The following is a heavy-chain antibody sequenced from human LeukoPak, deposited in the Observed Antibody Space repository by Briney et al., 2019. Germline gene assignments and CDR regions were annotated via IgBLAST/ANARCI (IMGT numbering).Heavy chain of an antibody. CDR2: ISGSGGST. D-gene: IGHD4-11*01. J-gene: IGHJ6*03. V-gene: IGHV3-23*01. CDR1: GFTFSSYG. CDR3: ARGVPKTSYYYYYMDV. Sequence: GGTLRLSCAASGFTFSSYGMSWVRQAPGKGLEWVSAISGSGGSTYYADSVKGRFTISRDNSKNTLYLQMNSLRAEDTAVYYCARGVPKTSYYYYYMDVWGKGTTVTVSS.